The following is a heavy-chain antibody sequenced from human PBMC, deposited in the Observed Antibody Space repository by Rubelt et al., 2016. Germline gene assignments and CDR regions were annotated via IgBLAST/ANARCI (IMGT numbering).Heavy chain of an antibody. D-gene: IGHD3-22*01. CDR2: INTYNDKT. J-gene: IGHJ4*02. Sequence: QVHLVQSAIEVKKPGASVKISCKTSGYTFTTYGIIWARRAPGQGLEWMGWINTYNDKTNYPQKFQGRVSMTTDSSTNTAYMELRSMRSDDTAVYYCARGYFDSTGDFDYWGQGTLVTVSS. CDR1: GYTFTTYG. CDR3: ARGYFDSTGDFDY. V-gene: IGHV1-18*01.